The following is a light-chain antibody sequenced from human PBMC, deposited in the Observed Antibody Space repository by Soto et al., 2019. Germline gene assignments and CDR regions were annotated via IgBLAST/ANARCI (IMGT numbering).Light chain of an antibody. J-gene: IGLJ1*01. CDR1: SSNIGAGYD. CDR2: GNT. V-gene: IGLV1-40*01. CDR3: QSYDSSLSGV. Sequence: QSVLTQPPSVSGAPGQRVTISCTGSSSNIGAGYDVYWYQQLPGTAPKLLIYGNTNRPSGVPDRFSGSTSGTSASLAITGLQAEDEADYYCQSYDSSLSGVFGTGTKVTVL.